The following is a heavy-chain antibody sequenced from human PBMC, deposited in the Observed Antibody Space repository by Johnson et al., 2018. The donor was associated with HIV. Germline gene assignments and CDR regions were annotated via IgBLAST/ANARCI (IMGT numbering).Heavy chain of an antibody. CDR3: TTQQRADAFDI. CDR2: IYSGGST. Sequence: EVQLVESGGGLIQPGGSLRLSCAASGFTVSSNYMSWVRQAPGKGLEWVSVIYSGGSTYYADSVKGRFTISRDNSNNTLYLQMNSLKTEDTAVYYCTTQQRADAFDIWGQGTMVTVSS. D-gene: IGHD6-13*01. J-gene: IGHJ3*02. V-gene: IGHV3-53*01. CDR1: GFTVSSNY.